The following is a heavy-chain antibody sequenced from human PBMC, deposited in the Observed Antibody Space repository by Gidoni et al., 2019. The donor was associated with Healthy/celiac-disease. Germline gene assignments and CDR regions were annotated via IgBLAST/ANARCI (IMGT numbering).Heavy chain of an antibody. J-gene: IGHJ4*02. CDR3: AKDNGYFDY. CDR1: GFTFSSYG. Sequence: QVQLVESGGGVVQPGRSLRLSCAAYGFTFSSYGMHWVRQAPGKGLEWVAVISYDGSNKYYADSVKGRFTISRDNSKNTLYLQMNSLRAEDTAVYYCAKDNGYFDYWGQGTLVTVSS. CDR2: ISYDGSNK. V-gene: IGHV3-30*18. D-gene: IGHD2-8*01.